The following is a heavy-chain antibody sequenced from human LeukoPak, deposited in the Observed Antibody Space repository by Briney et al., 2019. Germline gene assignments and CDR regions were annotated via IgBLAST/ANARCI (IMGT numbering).Heavy chain of an antibody. CDR2: ISSSSRTI. CDR3: ATVVTGAYYFDY. D-gene: IGHD2-21*01. CDR1: GFTFSSYV. V-gene: IGHV3-48*02. Sequence: GGSLRLSCAASGFTFSSYVMNWVRQAPGKGLEWVSYISSSSRTIYYADSVKGRFTISRDNARSSLYLQLNSLRDEDTAVYYCATVVTGAYYFDYWGQGTLVTVSS. J-gene: IGHJ4*02.